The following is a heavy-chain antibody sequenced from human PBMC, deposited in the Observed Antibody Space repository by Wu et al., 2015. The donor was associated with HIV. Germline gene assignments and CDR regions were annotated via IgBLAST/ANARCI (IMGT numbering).Heavy chain of an antibody. D-gene: IGHD2-21*01. V-gene: IGHV1-69*13. Sequence: QVQLVQSGAEVKKPGSSVKVSCKASGGTFSNYGISWVRQAPGQGLEWMGGITPISGTPNYAQKFKDRVTISADESTSTLYMRLTSLTSEDTAIYYCARDLLWGEDFWGQGNPGHRLL. CDR2: ITPISGTP. CDR3: ARDLLWGEDF. J-gene: IGHJ4*02. CDR1: GGTFSNYG.